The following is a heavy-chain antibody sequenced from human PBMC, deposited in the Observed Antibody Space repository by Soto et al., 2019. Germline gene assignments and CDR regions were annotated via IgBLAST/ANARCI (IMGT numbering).Heavy chain of an antibody. V-gene: IGHV4-30-4*01. J-gene: IGHJ4*02. CDR3: ARVAGVAYCGGDCYHFDY. Sequence: KASETLSLTCTVSGDSFSSDDYYWSWIRQPPGKGLEWIGYISYRVDTYYSPSLKSRVTMSIDTSKNQFSLNVSSVTAADTAVYYCARVAGVAYCGGDCYHFDYWGQGTLVTVS. CDR1: GDSFSSDDYY. D-gene: IGHD2-21*02. CDR2: ISYRVDT.